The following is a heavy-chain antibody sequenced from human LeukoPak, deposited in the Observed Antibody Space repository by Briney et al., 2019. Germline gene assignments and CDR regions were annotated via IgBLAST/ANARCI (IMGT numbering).Heavy chain of an antibody. J-gene: IGHJ4*02. V-gene: IGHV3-30-3*01. D-gene: IGHD3-3*01. CDR1: EFTFSSYT. CDR2: ISYDGSNK. CDR3: ARAFSILEWLSKYYFDS. Sequence: GGSLRLSCAASEFTFSSYTMHWVRQAPGKGLEWVAVISYDGSNKYYADSVKGRFTISRDNSKNTLYLQLNSLRAEDTAVYYCARAFSILEWLSKYYFDSWGQGTQVTVSS.